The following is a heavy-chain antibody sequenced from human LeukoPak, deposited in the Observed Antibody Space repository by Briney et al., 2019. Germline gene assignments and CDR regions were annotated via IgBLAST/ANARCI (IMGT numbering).Heavy chain of an antibody. D-gene: IGHD3-9*01. CDR3: ARVYYDILTGYYDENWFDP. CDR1: GFTFSSYA. V-gene: IGHV3-30*04. Sequence: PGGSLRLSCAASGFTFSSYAMSWVRQAPGKGLEWVAVISYDGSNKYYADSVKGRFTISRDNSKNTLYLQMNSLRAEDTAVYYCARVYYDILTGYYDENWFDPWGQGTLVTVSS. CDR2: ISYDGSNK. J-gene: IGHJ5*02.